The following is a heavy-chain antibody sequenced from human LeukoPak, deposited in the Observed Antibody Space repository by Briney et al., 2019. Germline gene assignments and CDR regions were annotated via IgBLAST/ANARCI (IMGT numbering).Heavy chain of an antibody. CDR1: GGSISSYY. J-gene: IGHJ3*02. CDR3: ARGSITMIVGAFDI. V-gene: IGHV4-59*01. D-gene: IGHD3-22*01. CDR2: IYYSGST. Sequence: SETLSLTCTVSGGSISSYYWSWIRQPPGKGLEWIGYIYYSGSTNYNPSLKSRVTISVDTSKNQFSLKLSSVTAADTAVYYCARGSITMIVGAFDIWGQGTMVTVSS.